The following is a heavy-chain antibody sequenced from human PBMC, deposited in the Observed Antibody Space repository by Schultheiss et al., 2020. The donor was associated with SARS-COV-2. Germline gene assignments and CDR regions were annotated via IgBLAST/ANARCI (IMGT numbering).Heavy chain of an antibody. CDR2: ISGSGGST. CDR3: AAGAGLSWYYYYMDV. D-gene: IGHD3-16*02. Sequence: GGSLRLSCAASGFTFASGFAFSTSAMSWVRQAPGKGLEWVSAISGSGGSTYYADSVKGRFTISRDNSKNTLYLQMNSLRAEDTAVYYCAAGAGLSWYYYYMDVWGKGTTVTVSS. CDR1: GFAFSTSA. V-gene: IGHV3-23*01. J-gene: IGHJ6*03.